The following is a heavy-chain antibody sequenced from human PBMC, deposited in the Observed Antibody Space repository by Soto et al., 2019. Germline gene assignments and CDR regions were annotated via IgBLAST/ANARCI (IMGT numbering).Heavy chain of an antibody. Sequence: PSEPLSLTCSVSGGYIRSGGYSWSWIRQPPGKGLEWIGYIYHSGSTYYNPSLKSRVTISVDRSKNQFSLKLSSVTAADTAVYYCARASFNYYDSSGYTYYYYYGMDVWGQGTTVTVS. CDR1: GGYIRSGGYS. J-gene: IGHJ6*02. CDR2: IYHSGST. D-gene: IGHD3-22*01. V-gene: IGHV4-30-2*01. CDR3: ARASFNYYDSSGYTYYYYYGMDV.